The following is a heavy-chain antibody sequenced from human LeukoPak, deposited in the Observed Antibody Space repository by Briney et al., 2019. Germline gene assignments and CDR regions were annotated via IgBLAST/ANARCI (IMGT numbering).Heavy chain of an antibody. J-gene: IGHJ6*02. CDR1: ACSFSTYG. CDR2: ICNDGSNK. V-gene: IGHV3-33*03. CDR3: AIAWYSSAWYGMDV. Sequence: GGSLRLSCAASACSFSTYGMHWVRQAPGKGLERVAVICNDGSNKYNADSVKSRFTISRDHSKNTLYLQMNSLRVEYTAVYYCAIAWYSSAWYGMDVWGQGTTVTGSS. D-gene: IGHD6-19*01.